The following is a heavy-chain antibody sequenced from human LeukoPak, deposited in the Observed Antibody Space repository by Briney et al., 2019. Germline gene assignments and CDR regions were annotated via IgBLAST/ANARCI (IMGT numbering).Heavy chain of an antibody. CDR2: IYYSGST. CDR3: ARFGPGIDIVVVPAATPGWGLDY. Sequence: SETLSLTCTVSGGSISNYFWSWIRQPPGKGLEWIGYIYYSGSTNYNPSLKSRVTISVDASKNQFSLKLSSVTAADTAVYYCARFGPGIDIVVVPAATPGWGLDYWGQGTLVTVSS. CDR1: GGSISNYF. V-gene: IGHV4-59*12. D-gene: IGHD2-2*02. J-gene: IGHJ4*02.